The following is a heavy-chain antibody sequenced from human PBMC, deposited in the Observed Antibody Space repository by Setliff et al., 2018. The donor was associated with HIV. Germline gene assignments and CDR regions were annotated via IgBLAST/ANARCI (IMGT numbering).Heavy chain of an antibody. CDR1: GYTFTSHG. Sequence: GASVKVSCKASGYTFTSHGISWVRQAPGQGLEWMGWISAYNGNTNYAQKLQGRVTMTTDTSTSTAFMELRSLRSDDTAVYYCARVVTYYYDSSGYLGYWGQGTLVNVSS. V-gene: IGHV1-18*01. D-gene: IGHD3-22*01. CDR2: ISAYNGNT. J-gene: IGHJ4*02. CDR3: ARVVTYYYDSSGYLGY.